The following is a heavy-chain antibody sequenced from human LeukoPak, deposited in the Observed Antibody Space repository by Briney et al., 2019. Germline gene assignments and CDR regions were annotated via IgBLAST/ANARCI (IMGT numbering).Heavy chain of an antibody. CDR2: IYYSGST. CDR1: GGSISSSSYY. V-gene: IGHV4-39*07. D-gene: IGHD3-9*01. Sequence: SETLSLTCTVSGGSISSSSYYWGWIRQPPGKGLEWIGSIYYSGSTYYNPSLKSRVTISVDTSKNQFSLKLSSVTAADTAVYYCASSHYDILTGSPFYYYYGMDVWGQGTTVTVSS. CDR3: ASSHYDILTGSPFYYYYGMDV. J-gene: IGHJ6*02.